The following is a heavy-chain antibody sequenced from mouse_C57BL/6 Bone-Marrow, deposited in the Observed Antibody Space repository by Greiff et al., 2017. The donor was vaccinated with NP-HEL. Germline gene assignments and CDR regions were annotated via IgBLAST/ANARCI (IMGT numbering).Heavy chain of an antibody. CDR3: TRDRGYYGSSYVEYFDV. CDR1: GFTFSSYA. V-gene: IGHV5-9-1*02. D-gene: IGHD1-1*01. J-gene: IGHJ1*03. Sequence: EVKVVESGEGLVKPGGSLKLSCAASGFTFSSYAMSWVRQTPEKRLEWVAYISSGGDYIYYADTVKGRFTISRDNARNTLYLQMSSLKSEDTAMYYCTRDRGYYGSSYVEYFDVWGTGTTVTVSS. CDR2: ISSGGDYI.